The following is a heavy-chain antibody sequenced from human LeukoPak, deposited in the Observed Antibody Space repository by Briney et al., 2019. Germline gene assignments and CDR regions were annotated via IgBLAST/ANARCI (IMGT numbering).Heavy chain of an antibody. CDR3: ARGTYYDY. J-gene: IGHJ4*02. D-gene: IGHD1-26*01. CDR1: GYTFTTYG. CDR2: ISTYNGNT. Sequence: ASVKVSCKASGYTFTTYGISWVRQAPGQGLEWMGWISTYNGNTEYAQNLQGTVTMTTDTSTSTAYMELRSLRSDDTAVYYCARGTYYDYWGQGTLVTVSS. V-gene: IGHV1-18*01.